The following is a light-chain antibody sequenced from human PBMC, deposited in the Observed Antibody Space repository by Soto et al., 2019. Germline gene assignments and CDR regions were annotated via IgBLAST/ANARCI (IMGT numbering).Light chain of an antibody. Sequence: IGIAQSPSTLSVSPGETAILSCRASQNIGSNLAWYQQRPGQAPRLLIYGASSRVTGIPARFSGSGSGTDFTLTISSLQSEDFAVYHCQQYFNWWTFGQGTKVDI. J-gene: IGKJ1*01. CDR1: QNIGSN. V-gene: IGKV3-15*01. CDR2: GAS. CDR3: QQYFNWWT.